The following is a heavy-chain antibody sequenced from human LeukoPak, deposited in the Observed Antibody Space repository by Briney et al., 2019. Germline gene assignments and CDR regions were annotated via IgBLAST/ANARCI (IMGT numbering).Heavy chain of an antibody. V-gene: IGHV5-51*01. D-gene: IGHD2-2*02. CDR3: ARLYCSSASCYTGSSYYFDY. Sequence: GESLKISCKGSGYSFTNYWIAWERQMPGKRLEWMGIIYPGDSDTRYSPSFQGQVTISADRSISTAYLQWSSLKASDIAMYYCARLYCSSASCYTGSSYYFDYWGQGTLVTVSS. J-gene: IGHJ4*02. CDR2: IYPGDSDT. CDR1: GYSFTNYW.